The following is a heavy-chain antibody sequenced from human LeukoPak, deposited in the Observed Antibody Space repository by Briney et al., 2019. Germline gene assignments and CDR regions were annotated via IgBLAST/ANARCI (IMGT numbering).Heavy chain of an antibody. CDR3: ARGSRLLPGEFDP. D-gene: IGHD2-21*01. CDR1: GYTFTSYG. V-gene: IGHV1-2*02. J-gene: IGHJ5*02. Sequence: ASVKVSCKASGYTFTSYGISWVRQAPGQGLEWMGWINPNSGGTNYAQKFQGRVTMTRDTSISTAYMELSRLRSDDTAVYYCARGSRLLPGEFDPWGQGTLVTVSS. CDR2: INPNSGGT.